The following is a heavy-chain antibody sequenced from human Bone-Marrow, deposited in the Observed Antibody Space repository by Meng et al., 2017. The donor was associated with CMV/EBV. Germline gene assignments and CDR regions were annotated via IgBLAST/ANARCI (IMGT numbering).Heavy chain of an antibody. D-gene: IGHD2-2*01. CDR2: ISSSSSYI. CDR1: GFTFSSYS. CDR3: ARDRYCSSTSCYGDYYYYGMDV. J-gene: IGHJ6*02. V-gene: IGHV3-21*01. Sequence: GESLKISCAASGFTFSSYSMNWVRQAPGKGLEWVSSISSSSSYIYYADSGKGRFTISRDNVKNSLYLQMNSLRAEDTAVYYCARDRYCSSTSCYGDYYYYGMDVWGQGTTVTVSS.